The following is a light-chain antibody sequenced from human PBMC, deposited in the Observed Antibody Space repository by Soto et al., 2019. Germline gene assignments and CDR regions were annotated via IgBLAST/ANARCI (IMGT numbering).Light chain of an antibody. J-gene: IGLJ2*01. CDR1: SSNIGAGYD. Sequence: QSVLTQPPSVPGAPGQRVTISCTGSSSNIGAGYDVHWYQQLPGTAPKLLIYGNSNRPSGVPDRFSGSKSGTSASLAITGLQAEDEADYYCQSYDSRLSVVFGGGTKLTVL. V-gene: IGLV1-40*01. CDR2: GNS. CDR3: QSYDSRLSVV.